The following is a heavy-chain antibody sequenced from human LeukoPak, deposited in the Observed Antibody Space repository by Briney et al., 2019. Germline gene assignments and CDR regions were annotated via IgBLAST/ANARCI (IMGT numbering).Heavy chain of an antibody. CDR3: AKDGISSGYLDY. CDR2: INSDGGTT. D-gene: IGHD6-19*01. J-gene: IGHJ4*02. Sequence: GGSLRLSCGASGFTFGTYWMHWVRQAPGKGLVWVSGINSDGGTTTYADSVKGRFTISRDNSKNTLYLQMNSLRAEDTAVYYCAKDGISSGYLDYWGQGTLVTVSS. CDR1: GFTFGTYW. V-gene: IGHV3-74*01.